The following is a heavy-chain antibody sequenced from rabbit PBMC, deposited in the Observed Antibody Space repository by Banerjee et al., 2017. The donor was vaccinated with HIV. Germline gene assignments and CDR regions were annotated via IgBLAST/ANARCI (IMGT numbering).Heavy chain of an antibody. CDR1: GFSFSSNYW. CDR3: ARDLAGVIGWNFDL. D-gene: IGHD4-1*01. J-gene: IGHJ4*01. Sequence: QEQLVESGGGLVKPEGSLTLTCTASGFSFSSNYWICWVRQAPGKGLEWIGCIYTGSSGSTYYASWAKGRFTISKTSSTTVTLQMTSLTAADTATYFCARDLAGVIGWNFDLWGPGTLVTVS. CDR2: IYTGSSGST. V-gene: IGHV1S45*01.